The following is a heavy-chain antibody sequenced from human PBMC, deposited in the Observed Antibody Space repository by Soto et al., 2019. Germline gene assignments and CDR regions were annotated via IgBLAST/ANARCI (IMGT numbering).Heavy chain of an antibody. D-gene: IGHD6-19*01. V-gene: IGHV2-5*02. Sequence: QITLKESGPTLVKPTQTLTLTCTFSGFSLSSPAVGVNWIRQPPGKALEWLALIYWDDDKQYSPSLRSRLTITKDTSKNQVVLTMPNVDPVHTATYYCAHGSGWLSDYWGQGTLVTVSS. CDR3: AHGSGWLSDY. CDR1: GFSLSSPAVG. J-gene: IGHJ4*02. CDR2: IYWDDDK.